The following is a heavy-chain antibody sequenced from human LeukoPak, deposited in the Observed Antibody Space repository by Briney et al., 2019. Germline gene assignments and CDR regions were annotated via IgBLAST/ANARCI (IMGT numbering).Heavy chain of an antibody. CDR3: VRDGDDFNFDY. D-gene: IGHD5-24*01. Sequence: GGSLRLSCAASGFTFSTYAMSWVRQAPGKGLEWVSRVIRDGSFTNYADSVKGRFTISRDNAKNTLYLQMSSLRAEDTAVYFCVRDGDDFNFDYWGQGSLVTVSS. V-gene: IGHV3-74*01. CDR1: GFTFSTYA. CDR2: VIRDGSFT. J-gene: IGHJ4*02.